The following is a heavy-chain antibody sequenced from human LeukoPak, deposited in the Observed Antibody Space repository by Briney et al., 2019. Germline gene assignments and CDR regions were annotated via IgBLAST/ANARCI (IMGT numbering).Heavy chain of an antibody. CDR2: FSYSGST. D-gene: IGHD1-26*01. CDR3: ARMYSGTSYYFDS. Sequence: PSETLSLTCSVSGVSISDYHWIWIRQPPAKGLEWMGYFSYSGSTRYNPSLKSRVTMSVDTSKNQFSLRLISVAAADTAVYYCARMYSGTSYYFDSWGQGTLVTVSS. V-gene: IGHV4-59*01. J-gene: IGHJ4*02. CDR1: GVSISDYH.